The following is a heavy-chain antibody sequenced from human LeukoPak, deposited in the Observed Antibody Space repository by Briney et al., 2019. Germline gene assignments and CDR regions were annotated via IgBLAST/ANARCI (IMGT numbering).Heavy chain of an antibody. CDR3: VRDSFYTGYDRGFGY. CDR1: GFTFSDYA. J-gene: IGHJ4*02. Sequence: VSLRLSCATSGFTFSDYALHWVRQAPGKGLQYVSAISRNGTRTFYADSVKDRFIISRDKSTKTLYLQMASLRLEDMGVYYCVRDSFYTGYDRGFGYWGRGTLVTVSS. V-gene: IGHV3-64*02. D-gene: IGHD5-12*01. CDR2: ISRNGTRT.